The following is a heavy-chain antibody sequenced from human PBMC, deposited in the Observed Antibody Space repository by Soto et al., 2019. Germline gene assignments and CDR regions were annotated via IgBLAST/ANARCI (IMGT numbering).Heavy chain of an antibody. V-gene: IGHV4-59*01. D-gene: IGHD2-15*01. CDR3: AGLRGYAGSPIDY. J-gene: IGHJ4*02. CDR2: ISYSGNT. CDR1: GGSIISGY. Sequence: SETLSLTCTVSGGSIISGYWSWIRQPPGKGLEWIGYISYSGNTNYNPSLKSRVTMSVDTPKNQFSLRLSSVTTADTAVYYCAGLRGYAGSPIDYWGQETLVTVS.